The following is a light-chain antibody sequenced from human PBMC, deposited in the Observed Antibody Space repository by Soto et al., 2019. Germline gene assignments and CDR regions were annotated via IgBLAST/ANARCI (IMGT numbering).Light chain of an antibody. CDR1: SSDVGNYNL. V-gene: IGLV2-23*02. Sequence: QSVLTQPASVSGSPGQSIATSCTGTSSDVGNYNLVSWYQQHPGKAPRLMIFEVNKRPSGVSDRFSGSKSGNTASLTISGLQADDEADYYCYSYAGSYIYYVFGAGTKVTVL. CDR2: EVN. CDR3: YSYAGSYIYYV. J-gene: IGLJ1*01.